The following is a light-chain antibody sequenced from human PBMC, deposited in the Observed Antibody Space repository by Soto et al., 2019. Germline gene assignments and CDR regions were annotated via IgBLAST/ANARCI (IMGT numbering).Light chain of an antibody. Sequence: EMVLTQSPATMSVSPGEKVTLSCRASQIVRDNLAWYQQKPGQAPRLLIFGASTRATGIPASFSGSGSGTEFTLTISSLQSEDFAFYYCQQYNNWPPTFGQGTRLEI. CDR1: QIVRDN. CDR3: QQYNNWPPT. CDR2: GAS. V-gene: IGKV3-15*01. J-gene: IGKJ5*01.